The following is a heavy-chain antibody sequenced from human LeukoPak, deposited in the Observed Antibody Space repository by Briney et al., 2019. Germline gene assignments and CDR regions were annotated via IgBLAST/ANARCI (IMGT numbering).Heavy chain of an antibody. CDR2: IYPGDSDT. CDR1: GYSFTSYW. CDR3: ARRRSTFGGVLDAFDI. D-gene: IGHD3-16*01. V-gene: IGHV5-51*01. Sequence: GESPKISCKGSGYSFTSYWIGWVRQMPGKGLEWMGIIYPGDSDTRYSPSFQGQVTISADKSISTAYLQWSSLKASDTAMYYCARRRSTFGGVLDAFDIWGQGTMVTVSS. J-gene: IGHJ3*02.